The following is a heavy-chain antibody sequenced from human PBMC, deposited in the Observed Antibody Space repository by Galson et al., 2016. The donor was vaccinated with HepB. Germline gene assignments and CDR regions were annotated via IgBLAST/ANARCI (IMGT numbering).Heavy chain of an antibody. D-gene: IGHD5-12*01. CDR1: GFTFRAYT. V-gene: IGHV3-21*04. CDR2: ISSGSRHI. Sequence: SLRLSCAASGFTFRAYTMNWVRQAPGKGLQWVSSISSGSRHISNADSLKGRFSISRDDAKNSVFLQMNSLTVDDTAKYFCARDRVDIVAAPSSIRNYYGMDVWGRGTLVTVSS. CDR3: ARDRVDIVAAPSSIRNYYGMDV. J-gene: IGHJ2*01.